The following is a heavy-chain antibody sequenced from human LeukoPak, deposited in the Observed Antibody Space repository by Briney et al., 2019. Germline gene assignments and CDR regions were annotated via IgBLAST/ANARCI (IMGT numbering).Heavy chain of an antibody. CDR2: ISYSGST. CDR1: GGSISSSNW. CDR3: ARLGPAAGTSFDY. Sequence: SETLSLTCAVSGGSISSSNWWSWVRQPPGKGLEWIGYISYSGSTNYNPSLKSRVTISVDTSKNQFSLELSSVTAADTAVYYCARLGPAAGTSFDYWGQGTLVTVSS. D-gene: IGHD6-13*01. V-gene: IGHV4-4*02. J-gene: IGHJ4*02.